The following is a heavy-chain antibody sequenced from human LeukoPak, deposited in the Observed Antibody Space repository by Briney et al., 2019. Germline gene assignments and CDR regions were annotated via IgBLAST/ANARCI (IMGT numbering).Heavy chain of an antibody. CDR3: VRGTAAGKPHTCAFDM. V-gene: IGHV3-74*01. CDR1: GFTFSSYW. Sequence: GGSLRLSCAASGFTFSSYWMHWVRQAPGTGLVWVSRIDSDGGITTYADSVRGRFTISRDNAKNTLYLQMNSLRAEDTAVYSCVRGTAAGKPHTCAFDMWGQGTMVTVSS. D-gene: IGHD6-13*01. J-gene: IGHJ3*02. CDR2: IDSDGGIT.